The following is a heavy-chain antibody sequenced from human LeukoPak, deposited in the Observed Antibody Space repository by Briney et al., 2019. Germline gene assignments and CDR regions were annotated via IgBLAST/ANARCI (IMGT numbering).Heavy chain of an antibody. CDR2: MNPNSGNT. CDR3: ARGFVPRPTYYYYYMDV. J-gene: IGHJ6*03. CDR1: GYTFTSYD. Sequence: ASVKVSCKASGYTFTSYDINWVRQATGQGLEWMGWMNPNSGNTGYAQKFQGRVTMTRNTSISTAYMELSSLRSEDTAVYYCARGFVPRPTYYYYYMDVWGKGTTVTVFS. D-gene: IGHD3-10*02. V-gene: IGHV1-8*01.